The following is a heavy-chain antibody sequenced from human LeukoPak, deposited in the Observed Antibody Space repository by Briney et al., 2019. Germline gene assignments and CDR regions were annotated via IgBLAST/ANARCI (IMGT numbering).Heavy chain of an antibody. Sequence: PGGSLRLSCAASGFTFSTYAMHWVRQAPGKGLEYVSAISSNGYSTYYANSVKGRFTISRDNSKNTLYLQMGSLRAEDMAVYYCARGRIAAAAAFDYWGQGTLVTVSS. CDR3: ARGRIAAAAAFDY. J-gene: IGHJ4*02. V-gene: IGHV3-64*01. CDR1: GFTFSTYA. CDR2: ISSNGYST. D-gene: IGHD6-13*01.